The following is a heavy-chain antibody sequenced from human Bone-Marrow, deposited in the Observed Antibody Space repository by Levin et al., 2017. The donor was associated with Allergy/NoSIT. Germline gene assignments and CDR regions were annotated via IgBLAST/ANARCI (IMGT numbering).Heavy chain of an antibody. CDR2: ITPILGIT. CDR1: GGTFSTFG. Sequence: SVKVSCKASGGTFSTFGISWVRQAPGQGLEWMGGITPILGITNYAQKFQGRVTITADESTSTAYMELSSLRSEDTAVYYCAREQQLDDWFDPWGQGTLVTVSS. D-gene: IGHD6-13*01. J-gene: IGHJ5*02. V-gene: IGHV1-69*13. CDR3: AREQQLDDWFDP.